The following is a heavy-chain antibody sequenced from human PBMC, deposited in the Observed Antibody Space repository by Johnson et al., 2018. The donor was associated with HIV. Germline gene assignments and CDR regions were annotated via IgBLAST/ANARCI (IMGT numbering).Heavy chain of an antibody. V-gene: IGHV3-74*01. D-gene: IGHD2-15*01. CDR1: GFTFSHYW. CDR3: ARVGILRRRGAFDI. J-gene: IGHJ3*02. Sequence: VQLVESGGGLIQPGGSLRLSCVASGFTFSHYWMEWVRQAPGEGLVWVSRINADGSRTTYADSVKGRFTISRDNAKNTLYLEMNSLRAEDTAVYYCARVGILRRRGAFDIWGQGTMVTVSS. CDR2: INADGSRT.